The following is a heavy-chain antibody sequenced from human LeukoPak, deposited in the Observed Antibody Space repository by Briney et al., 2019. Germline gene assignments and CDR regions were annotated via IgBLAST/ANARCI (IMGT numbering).Heavy chain of an antibody. Sequence: GGSLRLSCGASGFTLSSYDMNWVRQAPGKGLEWVSYISSSGNTIYYADSVKGRFTISRDNPKNSLYLQMNSLRAEDTAVYYCARDIGAAGIRLDPWGQGTLVTVSS. J-gene: IGHJ5*02. V-gene: IGHV3-48*03. CDR2: ISSSGNTI. D-gene: IGHD6-13*01. CDR1: GFTLSSYD. CDR3: ARDIGAAGIRLDP.